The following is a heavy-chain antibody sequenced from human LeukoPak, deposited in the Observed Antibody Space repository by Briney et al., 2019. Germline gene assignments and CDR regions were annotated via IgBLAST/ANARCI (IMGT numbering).Heavy chain of an antibody. CDR2: IYPGDSDT. J-gene: IGHJ3*02. Sequence: GESLKISCKGSGYSFTSYWIGWVRQMPGKGLEWXXXIYPGDSDTRYSPSFQGQVTISADKSISTAYLQWSSLKASDTAMYYCASVGPDYYDSSGYDAFDIWGQGTMVTVSS. CDR1: GYSFTSYW. V-gene: IGHV5-51*01. D-gene: IGHD3-22*01. CDR3: ASVGPDYYDSSGYDAFDI.